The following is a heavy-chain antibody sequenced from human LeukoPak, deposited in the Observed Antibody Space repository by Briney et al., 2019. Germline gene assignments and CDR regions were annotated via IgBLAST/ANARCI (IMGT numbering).Heavy chain of an antibody. CDR3: VRAHYGSGSYNWFDP. CDR1: GGSISSYY. CDR2: IYYSGST. J-gene: IGHJ5*02. Sequence: KPSETLSLTCTVSGGSISSYYWSWIRQPPGKGLEWIGYIYYSGSTNYNPSLKSRVTISVDTSKNQFSLKLSSVTAADTAVYYCVRAHYGSGSYNWFDPWGQGTLVTVSS. D-gene: IGHD3-10*01. V-gene: IGHV4-59*01.